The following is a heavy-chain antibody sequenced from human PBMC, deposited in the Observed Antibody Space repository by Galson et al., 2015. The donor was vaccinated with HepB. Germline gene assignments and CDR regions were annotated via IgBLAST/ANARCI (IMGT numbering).Heavy chain of an antibody. CDR1: GDRVSSNSAA. J-gene: IGHJ3*02. Sequence: CAISGDRVSSNSAAWNWIRQSPSRGLEGLGRTYYRSKWYNDYAVSVKSRITINPDTSKNQFSLQLNSVTPEDTAVYYCARAECSGGSCYSRVDAFDIWGQGTMVTVSS. V-gene: IGHV6-1*01. D-gene: IGHD2-15*01. CDR3: ARAECSGGSCYSRVDAFDI. CDR2: TYYRSKWYN.